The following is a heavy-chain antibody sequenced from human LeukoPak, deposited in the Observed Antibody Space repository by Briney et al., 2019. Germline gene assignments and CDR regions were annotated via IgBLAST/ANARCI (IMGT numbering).Heavy chain of an antibody. CDR3: ARAPDVAVAGASDY. D-gene: IGHD6-19*01. Sequence: GESLKISCKASGYSFTSYSIGWVRQMPGKGLEWMGIIHPGNSYTRYSPSFQGQVTISADKSITTAYLQWSSLKASDTALYYCARAPDVAVAGASDYWGQGTLVTVSS. V-gene: IGHV5-51*01. CDR2: IHPGNSYT. J-gene: IGHJ4*02. CDR1: GYSFTSYS.